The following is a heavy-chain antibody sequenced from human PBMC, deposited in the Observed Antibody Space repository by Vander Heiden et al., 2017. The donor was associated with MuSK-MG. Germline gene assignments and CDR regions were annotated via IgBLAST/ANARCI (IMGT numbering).Heavy chain of an antibody. D-gene: IGHD2-2*01. CDR2: IYHSGSA. CDR3: ARLLSSPYGRSYWYFDL. V-gene: IGHV4-38-2*01. Sequence: QVQVQESGPGLVKPSETLSLTCAVSGYSISSGYYWGWVRQPPGKGLEWIGTIYHSGSAYYSPSLKSRVTILVDTSKNQFSVKLSSVTAADTAVYFCARLLSSPYGRSYWYFDLWDRGTLVTVSS. J-gene: IGHJ2*01. CDR1: GYSISSGYY.